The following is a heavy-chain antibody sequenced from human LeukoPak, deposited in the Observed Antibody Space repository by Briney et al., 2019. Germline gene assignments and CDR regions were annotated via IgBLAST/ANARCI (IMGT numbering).Heavy chain of an antibody. V-gene: IGHV3-30*03. J-gene: IGHJ4*02. Sequence: GGSLRLSCAASGFTFRIYGMHWVRQAPGKGLEWVAVISFDGSNKYYADSVKGRFTISRDNSKNTLYLQMNSLRTEDTAIYYCATYRQVLLPFESWGQGTLVTVSS. CDR2: ISFDGSNK. D-gene: IGHD2-8*02. CDR3: ATYRQVLLPFES. CDR1: GFTFRIYG.